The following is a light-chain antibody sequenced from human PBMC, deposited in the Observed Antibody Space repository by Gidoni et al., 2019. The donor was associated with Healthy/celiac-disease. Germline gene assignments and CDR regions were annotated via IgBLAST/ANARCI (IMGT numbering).Light chain of an antibody. J-gene: IGKJ2*01. CDR2: DAS. CDR1: QDIRNY. CDR3: QQYDNLRRT. V-gene: IGKV1-33*01. Sequence: DIQMTQSPSSLSASVGDRVTITCQASQDIRNYLNWYQQKPGKAPKLLIYDASNLETGVPSRFSGSGSGTDFTFTISSLQPEDIATYYCQQYDNLRRTFGQGTKLEIK.